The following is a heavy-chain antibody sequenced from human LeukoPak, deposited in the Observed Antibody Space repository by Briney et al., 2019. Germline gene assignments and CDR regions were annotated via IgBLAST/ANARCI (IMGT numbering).Heavy chain of an antibody. D-gene: IGHD3-22*01. J-gene: IGHJ4*02. CDR2: LHPSGNL. V-gene: IGHV4-31*03. Sequence: SQTLSLTCTVSGASFSSGDQYWNWIRQSPGKGLVWIGSLHPSGNLYNNPSLESRVTMSVDTSKNQFSLNLNSVTAADTAVYFCSRGLDSRKLGYWGQGTLVTVSS. CDR1: GASFSSGDQY. CDR3: SRGLDSRKLGY.